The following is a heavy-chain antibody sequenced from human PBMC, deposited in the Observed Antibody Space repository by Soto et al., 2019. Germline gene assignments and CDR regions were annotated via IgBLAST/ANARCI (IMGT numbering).Heavy chain of an antibody. CDR2: IYYSGST. J-gene: IGHJ4*02. V-gene: IGHV4-31*03. D-gene: IGHD6-19*01. Sequence: PSETLSLTCTVSGGSISSGGYYWSWIRQHPGKGLEWIGYIYYSGSTYYNPSLKSRVTISVDTSKNQFSLKLSSVTAADTAVYYCAKGTSSGWSYYFDYWGQGTLVTVSS. CDR1: GGSISSGGYY. CDR3: AKGTSSGWSYYFDY.